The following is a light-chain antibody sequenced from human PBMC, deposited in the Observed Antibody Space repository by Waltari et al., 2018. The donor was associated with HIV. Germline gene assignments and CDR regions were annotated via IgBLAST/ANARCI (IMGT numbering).Light chain of an antibody. CDR3: ASWDDSLHAWV. J-gene: IGLJ3*02. Sequence: QSVLTQPPSASGTPGQRVTISCSGSSSNIGSNTVNWYQQLPGTAPKLLIYPNNHPPPGGPDRFSGSQSATSASRAISGLQSEDEADYYCASWDDSLHAWVFGGGTKLTVL. CDR1: SSNIGSNT. CDR2: PNN. V-gene: IGLV1-44*01.